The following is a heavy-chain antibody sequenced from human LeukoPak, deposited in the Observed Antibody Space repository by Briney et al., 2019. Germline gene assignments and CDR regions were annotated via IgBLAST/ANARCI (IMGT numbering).Heavy chain of an antibody. Sequence: SETLSLTCTVSGGSISSGGYYWSWIRQPPGKGLEWIGYIYHSGSTYYNPSLKSRVTISVDRSKNQFSLKLSSVTAADTAVYYCARPVVPAAIDAFDIWGQGTMATVSS. J-gene: IGHJ3*02. CDR3: ARPVVPAAIDAFDI. D-gene: IGHD2-2*01. CDR1: GGSISSGGYY. V-gene: IGHV4-30-2*01. CDR2: IYHSGST.